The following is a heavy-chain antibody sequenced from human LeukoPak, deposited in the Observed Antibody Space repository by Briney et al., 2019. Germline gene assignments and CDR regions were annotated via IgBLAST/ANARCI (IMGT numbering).Heavy chain of an antibody. CDR3: AKESSGGWYFDY. V-gene: IGHV3-30*13. CDR1: GFTFSSYG. CDR2: ISHDGSNK. J-gene: IGHJ4*02. D-gene: IGHD6-19*01. Sequence: PGGSLRLSCAASGFTFSSYGMHWVRQAPGKGLQWVALISHDGSNKYYADSVRGRFTISRDNSKNSLYLQMNSLRAEDTAVYYCAKESSGGWYFDYWGQGTLVTVSS.